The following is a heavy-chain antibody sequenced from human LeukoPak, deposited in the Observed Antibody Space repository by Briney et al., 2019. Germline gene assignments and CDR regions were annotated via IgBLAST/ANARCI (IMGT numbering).Heavy chain of an antibody. CDR1: GGTFSSYA. CDR2: IIPIFGTA. V-gene: IGHV1-69*13. Sequence: ASVKVSCKASGGTFSSYAISWVRQAPGQGLEWMGGIIPIFGTANYAQKFQGRVTITADESTSTAYMELSSLRSEDTAVYYCARSAVRGVITPPVDYWGQGTLVTVSS. CDR3: ARSAVRGVITPPVDY. D-gene: IGHD3-10*01. J-gene: IGHJ4*02.